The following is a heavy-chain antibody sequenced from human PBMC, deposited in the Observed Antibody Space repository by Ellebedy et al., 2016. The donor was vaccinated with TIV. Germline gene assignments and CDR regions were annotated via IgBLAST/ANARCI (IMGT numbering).Heavy chain of an antibody. Sequence: GVSLRLSCVASGFTVSSNYMFWVRQAPGKGLEWVALQHSTDIPYYADSVRGRFTVSRDDSQNKLFLQMNNLRGDDTAVYYCARTDCSGRSCYSFFNHWGQGTLVTVSS. CDR1: GFTVSSNY. V-gene: IGHV3-53*01. CDR2: QHSTDIP. D-gene: IGHD2-8*02. CDR3: ARTDCSGRSCYSFFNH. J-gene: IGHJ1*01.